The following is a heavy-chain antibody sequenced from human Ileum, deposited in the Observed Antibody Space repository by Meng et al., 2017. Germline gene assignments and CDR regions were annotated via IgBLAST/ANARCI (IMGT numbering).Heavy chain of an antibody. D-gene: IGHD3-10*01. CDR3: AKATYLGSGYYFDY. J-gene: IGHJ4*02. Sequence: QVQLQESGPGLVKPSQTLSLTCAVSGDSINRGDHYWTWIRQPPGKGPEWMGYIYSSGRTYSTPSLKGRLTISADTSQSTFSLKLNSVTATDTAVYFCAKATYLGSGYYFDYWGQGALVTVSS. V-gene: IGHV4-30-4*01. CDR1: GDSINRGDHY. CDR2: IYSSGRT.